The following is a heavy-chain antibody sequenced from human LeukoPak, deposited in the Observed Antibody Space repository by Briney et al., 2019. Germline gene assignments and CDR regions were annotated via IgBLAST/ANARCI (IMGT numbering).Heavy chain of an antibody. CDR2: IRSKPYGGTT. J-gene: IGHJ3*02. V-gene: IGHV3-49*03. CDR1: GLTFSSYA. CDR3: GRGAAVGI. D-gene: IGHD6-13*01. Sequence: SGGSLRLSCAASGLTFSSYAMMWLRQAPGKGLEWVEFIRSKPYGGTTEYAASVKGRFTISRDDSKSIAYLQMNSLKTEDTAVYYCGRGAAVGIWGQGTMVTVSS.